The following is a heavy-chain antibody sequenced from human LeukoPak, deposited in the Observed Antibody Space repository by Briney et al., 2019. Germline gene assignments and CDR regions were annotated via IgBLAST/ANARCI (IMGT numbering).Heavy chain of an antibody. D-gene: IGHD2/OR15-2a*01. J-gene: IGHJ3*02. V-gene: IGHV1-24*01. CDR3: ATDTSDNNDGFDI. CDR1: GYTLTQLS. CDR2: FDPAAGET. Sequence: ASVKVSCKVSGYTLTQLSMHWVRQAPAQGLEWMGGFDPAAGETIYAQRFQGRVTMTEDTSTDTAFMELSSLGSEDSAVYYCATDTSDNNDGFDIWGQGTTVTVSS.